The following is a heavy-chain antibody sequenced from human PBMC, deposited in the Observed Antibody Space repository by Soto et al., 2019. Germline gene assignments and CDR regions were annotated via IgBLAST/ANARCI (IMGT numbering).Heavy chain of an antibody. V-gene: IGHV3-30-3*01. D-gene: IGHD1-1*01. J-gene: IGHJ6*02. Sequence: QVQLVESGGGVVQPGRSLILSCAASGFTFNSFAMHWVRPAPGKGLEWVAVISYDGSNEYYADSVKGRFTISRDNSKNTLYLQMNSLRPKDTAVYYCARDHAEYDDEGTPSGLDVWGQGTKVTVSS. CDR1: GFTFNSFA. CDR2: ISYDGSNE. CDR3: ARDHAEYDDEGTPSGLDV.